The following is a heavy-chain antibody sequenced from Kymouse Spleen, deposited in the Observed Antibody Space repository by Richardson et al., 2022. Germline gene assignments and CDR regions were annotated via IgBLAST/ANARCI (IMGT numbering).Heavy chain of an antibody. J-gene: IGHJ6*02. CDR1: GGSISSSSYY. CDR2: IYYSGST. Sequence: QLQLQESGPGLVKPSETLSLTCTVSGGSISSSSYYWGWIRQPPGKGLEWIGSIYYSGSTYYNPSLKSRVTISVDTSKNQFSLKLSSVTAADTAVYYCARQIWFGELLSYYYGMDVWGQGTTVTVSS. D-gene: IGHD3-10*01. CDR3: ARQIWFGELLSYYYGMDV. V-gene: IGHV4-39*01.